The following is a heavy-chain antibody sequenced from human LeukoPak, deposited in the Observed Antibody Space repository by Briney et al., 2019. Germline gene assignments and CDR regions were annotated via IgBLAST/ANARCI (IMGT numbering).Heavy chain of an antibody. D-gene: IGHD3-22*01. V-gene: IGHV4-39*01. CDR3: ARRIYYYDSSGSNELLDY. J-gene: IGHJ4*02. Sequence: PSETLSLTCTVSGGSISSSSYYWGWIRQPPGKGLEWIGSIYYSGSTYYNPFLKSRVTISVDTSKNQLSLKLSSVTAADTAVYYCARRIYYYDSSGSNELLDYWGQGTLVTVSS. CDR1: GGSISSSSYY. CDR2: IYYSGST.